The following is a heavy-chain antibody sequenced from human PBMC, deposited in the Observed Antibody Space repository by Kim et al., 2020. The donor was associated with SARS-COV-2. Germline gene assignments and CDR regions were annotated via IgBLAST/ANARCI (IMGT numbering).Heavy chain of an antibody. D-gene: IGHD3-22*01. Sequence: GGSLRLSCAASGFTFSSYSMNWVRQAPGKGLEWVSYISSSSSTIYYADSVKGRFTISRDNAKNSLYLQMNSLRAEDTAVYYCARDRVIVVVTDYYYGMDVWGQGTPFTVSS. CDR3: ARDRVIVVVTDYYYGMDV. J-gene: IGHJ6*02. V-gene: IGHV3-48*04. CDR1: GFTFSSYS. CDR2: ISSSSSTI.